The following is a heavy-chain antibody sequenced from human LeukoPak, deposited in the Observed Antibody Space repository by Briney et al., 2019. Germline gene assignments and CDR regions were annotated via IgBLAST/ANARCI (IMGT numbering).Heavy chain of an antibody. V-gene: IGHV4-61*01. CDR1: GGSVGSGSYY. CDR3: ARGQGPHFDY. Sequence: SETLSLTCTVSGGSVGSGSYYWSWIRQPPGKGLEWIGYIYYSGSTNYNPSLKSRVTVSVDTSKNQFSLKLSSVTAADTAVYYCARGQGPHFDYWGQGTLVTVSS. CDR2: IYYSGST. J-gene: IGHJ4*02.